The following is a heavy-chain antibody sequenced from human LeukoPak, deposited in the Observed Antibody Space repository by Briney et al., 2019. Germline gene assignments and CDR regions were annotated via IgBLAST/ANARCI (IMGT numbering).Heavy chain of an antibody. Sequence: GRSLRLSCAASGFTFSSYGMHWVRQAPGKGLEWVAVISYDGSNKYYADSVKGRFTISRDNSKNTLYLQMNSLRAEDTAAYYCAKSGTEGWFDPWGQGTLVTVSS. CDR2: ISYDGSNK. CDR1: GFTFSSYG. D-gene: IGHD6-25*01. CDR3: AKSGTEGWFDP. J-gene: IGHJ5*02. V-gene: IGHV3-30*18.